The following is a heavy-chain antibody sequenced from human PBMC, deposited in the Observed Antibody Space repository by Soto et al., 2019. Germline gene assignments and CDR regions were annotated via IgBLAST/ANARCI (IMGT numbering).Heavy chain of an antibody. Sequence: ASVKVSCKASGYTFTGYYMHWVRQAPGQGLEWMGWINPNSGGTNYAQKFRGRVTMTRDTSISTAYMELSRLRSDDTAVYYCARGAVYGKTGTTWFDPWGQGTLVTVSS. CDR1: GYTFTGYY. CDR2: INPNSGGT. D-gene: IGHD1-7*01. V-gene: IGHV1-2*02. CDR3: ARGAVYGKTGTTWFDP. J-gene: IGHJ5*02.